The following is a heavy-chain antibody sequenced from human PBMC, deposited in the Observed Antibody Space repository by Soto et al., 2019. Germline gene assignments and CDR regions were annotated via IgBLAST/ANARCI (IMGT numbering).Heavy chain of an antibody. CDR3: ARTGYSCGWYY. CDR2: INHSGST. J-gene: IGHJ4*02. Sequence: SETLSLTCAVYGGSFSGYYWSWIRQPPGKGLGWIGEINHSGSTNYNPSLKSRVTISVDTSKNQLSVKLSSVTAADTAVYYCARTGYSCGWYYWGQGTLVTVSS. V-gene: IGHV4-34*01. CDR1: GGSFSGYY. D-gene: IGHD6-19*01.